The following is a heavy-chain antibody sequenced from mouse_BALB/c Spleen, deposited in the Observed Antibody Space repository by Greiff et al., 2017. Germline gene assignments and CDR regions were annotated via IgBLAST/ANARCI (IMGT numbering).Heavy chain of an antibody. CDR3: ASRGYGGGAFDY. CDR2: ISTYYGNT. V-gene: IGHV1-67*01. Sequence: QVQLQQSGPELVRPGVSVKISCKGSGYTFTDYAMHWVKQSHAKSLEWIGVISTYYGNTNYNQKFKGKATMTVDKSSSTAYMELARLTSEDSAIYYCASRGYGGGAFDYWGQGTTLTVSS. J-gene: IGHJ2*01. CDR1: GYTFTDYA. D-gene: IGHD1-2*01.